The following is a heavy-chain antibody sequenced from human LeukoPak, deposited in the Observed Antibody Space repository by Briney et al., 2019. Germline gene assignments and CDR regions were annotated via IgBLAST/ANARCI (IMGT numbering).Heavy chain of an antibody. V-gene: IGHV4-31*03. CDR2: IYYSGST. CDR1: GGSISRGGYY. CDR3: ARENPRGGYPIY. J-gene: IGHJ4*02. D-gene: IGHD5-12*01. Sequence: SETLSLTCTVSGGSISRGGYYWSWIRQHPGNGLEWIGYIYYSGSTYYNPSLKSRVTISVDMSKNQFSLKLSSVTAADTAVYYCARENPRGGYPIYWGQGTLVTVSS.